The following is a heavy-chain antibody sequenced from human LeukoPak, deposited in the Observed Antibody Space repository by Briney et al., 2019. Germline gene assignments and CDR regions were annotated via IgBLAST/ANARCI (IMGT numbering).Heavy chain of an antibody. CDR3: AKDSPPYYYDSSGYRGPLDY. J-gene: IGHJ4*02. D-gene: IGHD3-22*01. V-gene: IGHV3-30*02. CDR2: IRYDGSNK. Sequence: PGGSLRLSCAASGFTFSSYGMHWVRQAPGKGLEWVAFIRYDGSNKYYADSVKGRFTISRDNSKNTLYLQMNSLRAEDTAVYYCAKDSPPYYYDSSGYRGPLDYWGQGTLVTVSS. CDR1: GFTFSSYG.